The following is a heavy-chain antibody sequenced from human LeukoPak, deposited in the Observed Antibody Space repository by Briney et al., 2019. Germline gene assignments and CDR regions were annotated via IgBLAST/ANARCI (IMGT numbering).Heavy chain of an antibody. D-gene: IGHD6-13*01. Sequence: SQTLSLTRTVSGGSIISGGYYWSWIRQPPGEGVEWIGYMYQSGSNYYNPPLKSRVPLPEDRSKNQFSPKLRPVNRGDTAVFYCARGCSSNWVYWGQGTLVTVSS. V-gene: IGHV4-30-2*01. CDR1: GGSIISGGYY. CDR2: MYQSGSN. CDR3: ARGCSSNWVY. J-gene: IGHJ4*02.